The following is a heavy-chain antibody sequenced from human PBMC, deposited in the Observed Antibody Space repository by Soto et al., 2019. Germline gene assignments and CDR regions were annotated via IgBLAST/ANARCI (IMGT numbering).Heavy chain of an antibody. V-gene: IGHV4-39*01. D-gene: IGHD1-26*01. CDR2: IYYSGST. Sequence: QLHLRESGPGLVKPSETLSLTCTVSGGSITSSSYYWGWIRQPPGKGLEWIGSIYYSGSTYYNPSLKRRVTKSVDTYKHPFSLKLSSVTAADTAVYYCATQEVGGTYVYTFDPWGQGTLVTVSS. CDR3: ATQEVGGTYVYTFDP. CDR1: GGSITSSSYY. J-gene: IGHJ5*02.